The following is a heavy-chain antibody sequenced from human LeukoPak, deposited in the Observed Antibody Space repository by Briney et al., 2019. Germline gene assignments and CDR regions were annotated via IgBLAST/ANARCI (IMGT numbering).Heavy chain of an antibody. V-gene: IGHV1-18*01. Sequence: GASVKVSCKASGYTFTSYGISWVRQAPGQGLEWMGWISSYNGNTNYAQKLQGRVTMSTDTSTGTAYVELRSLRSDDTAVYYCARRVAVARRDAFDIWGQGTMVTVSS. CDR2: ISSYNGNT. CDR3: ARRVAVARRDAFDI. CDR1: GYTFTSYG. D-gene: IGHD6-19*01. J-gene: IGHJ3*02.